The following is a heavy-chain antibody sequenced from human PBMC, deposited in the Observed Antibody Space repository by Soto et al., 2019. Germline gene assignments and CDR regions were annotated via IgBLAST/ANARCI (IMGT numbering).Heavy chain of an antibody. CDR2: IIPIFGTA. V-gene: IGHV1-69*13. CDR1: GGTFSSYA. CDR3: ARDPGIVGALGDYYNWFDP. Sequence: SVKVSCKASGGTFSSYAISWVLQAPGQGLEWMGGIIPIFGTANYAQKFQGRVTITADESTSTAYMELSSLRSEDTAVYYCARDPGIVGALGDYYNWFDPWGQGTLVTVSS. J-gene: IGHJ5*02. D-gene: IGHD1-26*01.